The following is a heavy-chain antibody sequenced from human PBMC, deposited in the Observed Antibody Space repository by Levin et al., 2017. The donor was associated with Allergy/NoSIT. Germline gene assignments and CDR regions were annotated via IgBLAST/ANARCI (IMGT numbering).Heavy chain of an antibody. D-gene: IGHD2-15*01. CDR2: IKDDGREQ. CDR1: GFNFNSYW. V-gene: IGHV3-7*01. J-gene: IGHJ4*02. CDR3: VRDLKKCSGDNCYPQAGG. Sequence: SCAASGFNFNSYWMSWVRQAPGKGLEWVANIKDDGREQYYVDSMRGRFTISRDNAKNLLYLQVNSLRVEDTAVYYCVRDLKKCSGDNCYPQAGGWGQGTLVTVSS.